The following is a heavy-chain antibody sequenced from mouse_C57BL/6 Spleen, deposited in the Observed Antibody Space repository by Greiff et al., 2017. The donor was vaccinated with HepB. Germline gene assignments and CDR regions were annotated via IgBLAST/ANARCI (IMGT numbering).Heavy chain of an antibody. Sequence: EVQLQQSGPELVKPGASVKISCKASGYTFTDYYMNWVKQSHGKSLEWIGDINPNNGGTSYNQKFKGKATLTVDKSSSTAYMELRSLTSEDSAVYNCARSPSYYGSSHDYWGQGTTLTVSS. CDR1: GYTFTDYY. D-gene: IGHD1-1*01. J-gene: IGHJ2*01. V-gene: IGHV1-26*01. CDR3: ARSPSYYGSSHDY. CDR2: INPNNGGT.